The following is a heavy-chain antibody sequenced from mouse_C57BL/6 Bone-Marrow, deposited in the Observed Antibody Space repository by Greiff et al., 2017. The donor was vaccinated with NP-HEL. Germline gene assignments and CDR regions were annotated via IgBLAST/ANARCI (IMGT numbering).Heavy chain of an antibody. Sequence: EVQVVESGPGLVKPSQSLSLTCSVTGYSITSGYYWNWIRQFPGNKLEWMGYISYDGSNNYNPSLKNRISITRDTSKNQFFLKLNSVTTEDTATYYCAREVGPSFDYWGQGTTLTVSS. V-gene: IGHV3-6*01. CDR3: AREVGPSFDY. CDR2: ISYDGSN. J-gene: IGHJ2*01. D-gene: IGHD4-1*01. CDR1: GYSITSGYY.